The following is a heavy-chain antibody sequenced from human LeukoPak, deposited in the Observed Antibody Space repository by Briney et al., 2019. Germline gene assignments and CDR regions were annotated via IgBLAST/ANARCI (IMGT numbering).Heavy chain of an antibody. CDR1: GGSIXXYY. J-gene: IGHJ5*02. CDR3: AXXXXXXXXXXXXSXXXXDP. CDR2: IYYSGST. V-gene: IGHV4-59*01. Sequence: SGGSIXXYYWSWIRQPPGKGLEGIGYIYYSGSTNYNPSLKSRVTISVDTSKKQFSLKLSSVTAADTAVYYCAXXXXXXXXXXXXSXXXXDPWGQXTXVTVSS.